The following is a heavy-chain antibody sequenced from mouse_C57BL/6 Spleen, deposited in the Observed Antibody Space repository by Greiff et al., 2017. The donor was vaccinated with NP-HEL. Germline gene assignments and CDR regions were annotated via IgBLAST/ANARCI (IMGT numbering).Heavy chain of an antibody. J-gene: IGHJ2*01. CDR1: GFTFSSYA. D-gene: IGHD1-1*01. Sequence: EVMLVESGGGLVQPGGSLKLSCAASGFTFSSYAMSWVRQTPEKRLEWVAPISDGGSYTYYPDNVQGRFTISRDNAKNNLYLQMSHLKSEDTAMYYCAREPDDYYGSSFDYWGQGTTLTVSS. CDR2: ISDGGSYT. V-gene: IGHV5-4*01. CDR3: AREPDDYYGSSFDY.